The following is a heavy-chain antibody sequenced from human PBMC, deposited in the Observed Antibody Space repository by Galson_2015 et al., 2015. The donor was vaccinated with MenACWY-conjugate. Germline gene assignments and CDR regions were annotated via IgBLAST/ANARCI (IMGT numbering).Heavy chain of an antibody. CDR1: GFTFSSYW. J-gene: IGHJ4*02. V-gene: IGHV3-74*01. CDR2: INSDGSST. CDR3: ARTGGGPPRGLVY. D-gene: IGHD3-16*01. Sequence: SLRLSCAVSGFTFSSYWMHWVRQAPGKGLVWVSRINSDGSSTSYADTAKGRFTISRDNAKNTLYLQMNSLRAEDTAVYYCARTGGGPPRGLVYWVQGTLVTVSS.